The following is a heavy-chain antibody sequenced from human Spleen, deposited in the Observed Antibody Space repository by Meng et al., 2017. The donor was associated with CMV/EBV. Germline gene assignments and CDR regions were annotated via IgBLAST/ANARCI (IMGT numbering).Heavy chain of an antibody. J-gene: IGHJ6*02. Sequence: LRLSCTVSGGSISSGGHYWSWIRQHPGKGLEWIGYIYYSGSTYYNPSLKSRVTISVDTSKNQFSLKLSSVTAADTAVYYCARDVGLTGTSSRHYYYGMDVWGQGTTVTVSS. D-gene: IGHD1-20*01. CDR3: ARDVGLTGTSSRHYYYGMDV. CDR1: GGSISSGGHY. V-gene: IGHV4-31*03. CDR2: IYYSGST.